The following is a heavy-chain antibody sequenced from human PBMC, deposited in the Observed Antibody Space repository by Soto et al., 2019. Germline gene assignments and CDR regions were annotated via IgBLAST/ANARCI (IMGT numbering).Heavy chain of an antibody. CDR1: GFTFSSYG. V-gene: IGHV3-30*03. Sequence: QVQLVESGGGVVQPGRSLRLSCAASGFTFSSYGMHWVRQAPGKGLEWVAVISYDGSNKYYADSVKGRFTISRDNSKNTLYLQMNSLRAEDTAVSYCASGVSHDYWGQGTLVTVSS. CDR3: ASGVSHDY. CDR2: ISYDGSNK. D-gene: IGHD7-27*01. J-gene: IGHJ4*02.